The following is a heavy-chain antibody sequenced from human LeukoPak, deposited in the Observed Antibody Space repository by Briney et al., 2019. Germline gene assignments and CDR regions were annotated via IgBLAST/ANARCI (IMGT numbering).Heavy chain of an antibody. D-gene: IGHD3-16*02. CDR2: ISSSSSYI. CDR3: ASSLGGVIVLYDY. Sequence: SCKASGGTFSSYSMNWVRQAPGKGLEWVSSISSSSSYIYYADSVKGRFTISRDNAKNSLYLQMNSLRAEDTAVYCCASSLGGVIVLYDYWGQGTLVTVSS. J-gene: IGHJ4*02. CDR1: GGTFSSYS. V-gene: IGHV3-21*01.